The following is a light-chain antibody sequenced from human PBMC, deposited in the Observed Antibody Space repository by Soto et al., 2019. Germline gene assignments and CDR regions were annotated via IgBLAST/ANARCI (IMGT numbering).Light chain of an antibody. CDR3: QQYDNLPIT. V-gene: IGKV1-33*01. CDR1: QDISNY. J-gene: IGKJ5*01. CDR2: DAS. Sequence: DIQMTQSPSSLSASVGDRVTITCQASQDISNYLNWYQQKPGKAPKLLIYDASNLETGVPSRFSGSGSGKDFTFTISSLQPEDIATYYCQQYDNLPITFGQGTRLETK.